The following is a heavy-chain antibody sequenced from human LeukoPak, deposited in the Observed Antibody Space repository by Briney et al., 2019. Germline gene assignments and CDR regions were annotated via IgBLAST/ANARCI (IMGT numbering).Heavy chain of an antibody. Sequence: SETLSLTCTVSGGSISSYYWSWIRQPPGKGLEWIGYIYYSGSTNCNPSVKSRVAMSVDTSKNQFSLNLSSVTAADTAVYYCARGNDYSQPGDWFDSWGQGTLVTVSS. V-gene: IGHV4-59*12. CDR2: IYYSGST. D-gene: IGHD4-11*01. CDR1: GGSISSYY. CDR3: ARGNDYSQPGDWFDS. J-gene: IGHJ5*01.